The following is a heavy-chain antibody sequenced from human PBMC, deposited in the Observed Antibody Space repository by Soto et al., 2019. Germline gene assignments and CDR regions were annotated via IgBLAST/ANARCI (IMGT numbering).Heavy chain of an antibody. V-gene: IGHV1-69*04. J-gene: IGHJ6*03. CDR2: IIPILGIG. D-gene: IGHD6-19*01. CDR3: ASNPRAVAAMHMDV. CDR1: GGTFSSYA. Sequence: QVQLVQSGAEVKKPGSSVKVSCKASGGTFSSYAFNWVRQAPGQGLEWMGRIIPILGIGYYAKRFQGRVTITADKSTSKVYMELSSLRSEDTAVYYCASNPRAVAAMHMDVWGKGTMVTVSS.